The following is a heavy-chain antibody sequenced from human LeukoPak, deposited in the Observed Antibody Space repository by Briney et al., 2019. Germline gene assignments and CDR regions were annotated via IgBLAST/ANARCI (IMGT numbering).Heavy chain of an antibody. Sequence: GGPLRLSCAASGFTFSSYAMSWVRQAPGKGLEWVSAISGSGGSTYYADSVKGRFTISRDNSKNTLYLQMNSLRAEDTAVYYCAKSTTWAYYDSSGTPRGAFDIWGQGTMVTVSS. J-gene: IGHJ3*02. CDR1: GFTFSSYA. D-gene: IGHD3-22*01. V-gene: IGHV3-23*01. CDR3: AKSTTWAYYDSSGTPRGAFDI. CDR2: ISGSGGST.